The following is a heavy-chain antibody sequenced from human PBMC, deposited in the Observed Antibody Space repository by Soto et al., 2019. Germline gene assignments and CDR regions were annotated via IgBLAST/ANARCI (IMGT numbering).Heavy chain of an antibody. V-gene: IGHV3-23*01. CDR3: AKVRPADYYDSSGYDSYYGMDV. CDR2: ISDSGGST. D-gene: IGHD3-22*01. CDR1: GFTFSSYA. Sequence: GGSLRLSCAASGFTFSSYAMSWVRQAPGKGLEWVSAISDSGGSTYYADSVKGRFTISRDNSKNTLYLKMNSLRAEDTAVYYCAKVRPADYYDSSGYDSYYGMDVWGQGTTVTVSS. J-gene: IGHJ6*02.